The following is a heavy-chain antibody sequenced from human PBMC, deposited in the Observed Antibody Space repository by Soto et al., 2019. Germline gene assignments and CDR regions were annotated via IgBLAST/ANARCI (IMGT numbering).Heavy chain of an antibody. V-gene: IGHV4-31*03. Sequence: QVQLQESGPGLVRPSQTLSLTCTVSGGSINSGDSYWNWIRQHPEKGLEWIGYINYRGSTFYNPSLKSRINISVDTSKNQFSLKLSSVTAADTAVYYCARDAPGVAPYWGQGTLVTVSS. CDR2: INYRGST. J-gene: IGHJ4*02. D-gene: IGHD2-15*01. CDR1: GGSINSGDSY. CDR3: ARDAPGVAPY.